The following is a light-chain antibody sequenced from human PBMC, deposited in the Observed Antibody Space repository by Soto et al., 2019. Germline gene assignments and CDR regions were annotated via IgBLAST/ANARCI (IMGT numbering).Light chain of an antibody. CDR1: QSVSSN. V-gene: IGKV3-15*01. CDR2: GAS. Sequence: EIVMTQSPATLSVSPGERATLSCRASQSVSSNLAWYQQKPGQAPRLLIYGASTRATGIPARFSGSGSGTEFTRTISSLQSEDFAVYYCQLYNNWPALYTFGQGTKLEIK. CDR3: QLYNNWPALYT. J-gene: IGKJ2*01.